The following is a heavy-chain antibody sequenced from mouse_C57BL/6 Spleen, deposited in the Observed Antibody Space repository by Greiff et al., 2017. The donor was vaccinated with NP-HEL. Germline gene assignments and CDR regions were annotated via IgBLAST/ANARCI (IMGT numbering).Heavy chain of an antibody. CDR3: ARGTSYYAMDY. J-gene: IGHJ4*01. CDR2: IYPGDGDT. V-gene: IGHV1-82*01. CDR1: GYAFSSSW. Sequence: QVQLKQSGPELVKPGASVKISCKASGYAFSSSWMNWVKQRPGKGLEWIGRIYPGDGDTNYNGKFKGKATLTADKSSSTAYMQLSSLTSEDSAVYFCARGTSYYAMDYWGQGTSVTVSS.